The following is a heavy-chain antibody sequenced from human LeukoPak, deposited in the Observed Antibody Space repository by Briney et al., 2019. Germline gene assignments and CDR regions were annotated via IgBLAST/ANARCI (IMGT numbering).Heavy chain of an antibody. CDR1: GFTVSNNY. J-gene: IGHJ6*02. CDR2: IYSDGST. V-gene: IGHV3-53*01. CDR3: ARDYGRSRDYGMDV. D-gene: IGHD3-10*01. Sequence: GGSLRLSCAASGFTVSNNYMSWVRQAPGKGLEWVSVIYSDGSTYYADSVKGRFTISRDNAKNTLYLQMNSLRAEDTAVYYCARDYGRSRDYGMDVWGQGTTVTVSS.